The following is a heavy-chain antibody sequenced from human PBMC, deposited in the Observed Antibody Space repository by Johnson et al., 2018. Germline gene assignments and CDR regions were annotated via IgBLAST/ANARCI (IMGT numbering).Heavy chain of an antibody. D-gene: IGHD3-22*01. J-gene: IGHJ3*02. V-gene: IGHV3-30*03. Sequence: QVQLVQSGGGVVQPGRSLRLSCAASGFTFSSYGMHWVRQAPGKGLEWVAVISYDGNNKYYADSVKGRFTVSRDNSKNPVYLQMNSLRAEDTAVYYCARDIGSSGYLRRPDAFDIWGQGTTVTVSS. CDR2: ISYDGNNK. CDR1: GFTFSSYG. CDR3: ARDIGSSGYLRRPDAFDI.